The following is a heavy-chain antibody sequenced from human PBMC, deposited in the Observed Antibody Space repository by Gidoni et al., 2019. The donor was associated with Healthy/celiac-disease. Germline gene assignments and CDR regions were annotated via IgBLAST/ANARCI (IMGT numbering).Heavy chain of an antibody. J-gene: IGHJ6*02. D-gene: IGHD3-3*01. CDR2: ISSSSTI. V-gene: IGHV3-48*02. CDR3: ARDALGFLEWLLTYYYYGMDV. CDR1: GFTFSSYS. Sequence: EVQLVESGGGLVQPGGSLRLSCAASGFTFSSYSMNWVRQAPGKGLEWVSYISSSSTIYYADSVKGRFTISRDNAKNSLYLQMNSLRDEDTAVYYCARDALGFLEWLLTYYYYGMDVWGQGTTVTVSS.